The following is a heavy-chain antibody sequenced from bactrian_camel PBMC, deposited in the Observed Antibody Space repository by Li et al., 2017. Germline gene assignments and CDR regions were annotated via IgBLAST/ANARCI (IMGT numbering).Heavy chain of an antibody. J-gene: IGHJ4*01. Sequence: DVQLVESGGGSAQPGGSLRLTCVASGFTFKNFPMTWVRQRPGQGLEWVSSIMQDSPRAEYADSVKGRFTISKDNAANTLCLQMNNLKPEDTAMYYCAADPFSLYCSRGHFPNGAFWGQGTQVTVS. CDR1: GFTFKNFP. D-gene: IGHD1*01. CDR2: IMQDSPRA. CDR3: AADPFSLYCSRGHFPNGAF. V-gene: IGHV3S2*01.